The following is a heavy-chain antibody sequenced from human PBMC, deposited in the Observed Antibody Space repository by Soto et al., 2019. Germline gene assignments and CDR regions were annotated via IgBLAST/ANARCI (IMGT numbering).Heavy chain of an antibody. D-gene: IGHD3-3*01. CDR1: GFTFSSYS. J-gene: IGHJ4*02. V-gene: IGHV3-21*01. Sequence: GGSLRLSCAASGFTFSSYSMNWVRQAPGKGLEWVSSISSSSSYIYYADSVKGRFTISRDNAKNSLYLQMNSLRAEDTAVYYCARDLSVRFLEWLPSPYYFDYWGQGTLVTVSS. CDR3: ARDLSVRFLEWLPSPYYFDY. CDR2: ISSSSSYI.